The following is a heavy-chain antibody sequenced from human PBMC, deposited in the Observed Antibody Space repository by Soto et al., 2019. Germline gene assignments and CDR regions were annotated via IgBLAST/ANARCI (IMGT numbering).Heavy chain of an antibody. V-gene: IGHV3-30-3*01. CDR1: GFKYTDFA. J-gene: IGHJ6*02. Sequence: VQLVESGGGEVQPGRSLRLSCAASGFKYTDFALHWVRQAPGKGLEWVSIISYDGSDKYYADSVKGRFFISRDQPKNTLYLEMNSLRPEDTAVYFCARRAWDSYYAIDVWGQWTTVTVFS. D-gene: IGHD3-22*01. CDR3: ARRAWDSYYAIDV. CDR2: ISYDGSDK.